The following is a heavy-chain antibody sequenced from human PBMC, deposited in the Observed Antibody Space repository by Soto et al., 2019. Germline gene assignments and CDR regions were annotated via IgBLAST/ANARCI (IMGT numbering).Heavy chain of an antibody. D-gene: IGHD6-19*01. Sequence: EVQLLESGGGLLQPGGSLRLSCAASGFTFSSYAMSWVRQAPGKGLEWVSAISGSGGNKYNADSVKGRFTVSRDNSKNTLYLQMNSLRAEDTAVYYCIWSMDASGWYRAVGGAFDIWGQGTMVTVSS. CDR3: IWSMDASGWYRAVGGAFDI. CDR2: ISGSGGNK. CDR1: GFTFSSYA. J-gene: IGHJ3*02. V-gene: IGHV3-23*01.